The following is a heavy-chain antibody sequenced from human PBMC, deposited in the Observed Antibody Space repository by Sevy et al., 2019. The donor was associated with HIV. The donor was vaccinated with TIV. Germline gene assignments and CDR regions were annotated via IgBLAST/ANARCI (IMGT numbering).Heavy chain of an antibody. CDR2: FSFGCGKI. Sequence: GGCLRLSCAASGFTFSKYSMSWIRQTPGKGLEWVSTFSFGCGKINYADSVKGRFTISRDDSRNTFYLQMNSLRAEDTAIDYCAREGCTKPHDYWGQGTVVTVSS. CDR3: AREGCTKPHDY. D-gene: IGHD2-8*01. CDR1: GFTFSKYS. V-gene: IGHV3-23*01. J-gene: IGHJ4*02.